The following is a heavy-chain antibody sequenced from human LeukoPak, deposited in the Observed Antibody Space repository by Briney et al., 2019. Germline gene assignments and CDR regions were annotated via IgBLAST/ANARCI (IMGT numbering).Heavy chain of an antibody. Sequence: PGGSLRLSCAASGFTFISYAMSWVRQAPGTGLEWVSVISGSGGTTYYADSVKGRFTISRDNSKNTLYLQMNSLRAEDTAVYYCAKKNRGDYYDSSGYFDYWGQGTLVTVSS. CDR3: AKKNRGDYYDSSGYFDY. J-gene: IGHJ4*02. CDR1: GFTFISYA. CDR2: ISGSGGTT. D-gene: IGHD3-22*01. V-gene: IGHV3-23*01.